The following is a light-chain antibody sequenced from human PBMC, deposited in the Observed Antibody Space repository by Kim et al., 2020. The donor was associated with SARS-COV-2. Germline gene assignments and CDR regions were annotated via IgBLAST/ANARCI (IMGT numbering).Light chain of an antibody. CDR1: QSVGYN. J-gene: IGKJ4*01. CDR3: QQYDDWPPHT. V-gene: IGKV3D-15*01. Sequence: FPGESATLSCRASQSVGYNLAWYQQKLGQAPRLLIYDASTRATGIPARFSGSGSGTEFTLTISSLQSEDFALYYCQQYDDWPPHTFGGGTKVDIK. CDR2: DAS.